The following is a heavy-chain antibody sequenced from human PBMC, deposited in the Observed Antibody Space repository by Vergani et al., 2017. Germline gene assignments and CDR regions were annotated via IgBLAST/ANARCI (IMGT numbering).Heavy chain of an antibody. Sequence: EVQLLESGGGVVQPGGSLRLSCAASGFTFSSYAMSWVRQAPGRGVEWVSAISGSGGSTYYADSVKGRFTISRANSKNTLYLQMNSLRAEDTAVYDCAKDPQGGIAARPRYYVDYWGQGTLVTVSS. D-gene: IGHD6-6*01. J-gene: IGHJ4*02. CDR1: GFTFSSYA. CDR3: AKDPQGGIAARPRYYVDY. V-gene: IGHV3-23*01. CDR2: ISGSGGST.